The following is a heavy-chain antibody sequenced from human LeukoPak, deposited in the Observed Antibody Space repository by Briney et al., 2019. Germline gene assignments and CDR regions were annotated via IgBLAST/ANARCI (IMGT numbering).Heavy chain of an antibody. J-gene: IGHJ4*02. D-gene: IGHD3-22*01. CDR2: IYYSGST. CDR3: ARAPPPYYYDGSGYAEFDY. Sequence: SETLSLTCTVSGGSISSYYWSWIRQPPGKGLEWMGYIYYSGSTNYNPSLKSRVTITVDTSKNQFSLKLSSVTAADTAVYYWARAPPPYYYDGSGYAEFDYWGQGTLVTVSS. V-gene: IGHV4-59*12. CDR1: GGSISSYY.